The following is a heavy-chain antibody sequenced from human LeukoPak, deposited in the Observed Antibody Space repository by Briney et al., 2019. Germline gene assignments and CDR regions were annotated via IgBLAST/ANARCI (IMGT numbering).Heavy chain of an antibody. CDR2: ISYDGSNK. V-gene: IGHV3-30*18. D-gene: IGHD3-22*01. CDR1: GFTFSSYG. J-gene: IGHJ4*02. CDR3: AKTGGAWYYDSSGTGY. Sequence: PGGSLRLSCAASGFTFSSYGMHWVRQAPGKGLEWVAVISYDGSNKHYADSVKGRFTISRDNSKNTLYLQMNSLRAEDTAVYYCAKTGGAWYYDSSGTGYWGQGTLVTVSS.